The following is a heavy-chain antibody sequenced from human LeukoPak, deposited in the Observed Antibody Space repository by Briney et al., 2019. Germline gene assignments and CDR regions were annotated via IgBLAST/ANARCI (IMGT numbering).Heavy chain of an antibody. J-gene: IGHJ4*02. D-gene: IGHD3-10*01. Sequence: GGSLRLSCAASGFTFSIYGMHWVRQAPGKGLERVSGISGGSTYYADSVKGRFTISRDNSKNTVYLQMNSLRTEDTAVYYCAKTPKIRGVSNFDYWGQGTLVTVSS. CDR1: GFTFSIYG. V-gene: IGHV3-23*01. CDR3: AKTPKIRGVSNFDY. CDR2: ISGGST.